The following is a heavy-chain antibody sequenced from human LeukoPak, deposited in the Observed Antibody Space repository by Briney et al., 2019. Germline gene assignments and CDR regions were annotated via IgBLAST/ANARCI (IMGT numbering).Heavy chain of an antibody. CDR2: INHSGST. CDR1: GGSFSGYY. CDR3: ASRRYFDY. V-gene: IGHV4-34*01. J-gene: IGHJ4*02. Sequence: SETLSLTCAVYGGSFSGYYWSWIRQPPGKGLEWIGEINHSGSTYYNPSLKSRVTISVDTSKNQFSLKLSSVTAADTAVYYCASRRYFDYWGQGTLVTVSS.